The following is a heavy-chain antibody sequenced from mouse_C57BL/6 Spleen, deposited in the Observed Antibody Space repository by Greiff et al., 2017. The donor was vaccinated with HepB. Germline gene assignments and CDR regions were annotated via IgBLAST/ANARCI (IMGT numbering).Heavy chain of an antibody. CDR2: IDPSDSYT. CDR3: ARETYGTRYFDV. Sequence: VQLQQPGAELVMPGASVKLSCKASGYTFTSYWMHWVKQRPGQGLEWIGEIDPSDSYTNYNQKFKSKSTLTVDKSSSTAYMQLSSLTSEDSAVYYCARETYGTRYFDVWGTGTTVTVSS. D-gene: IGHD4-1*01. CDR1: GYTFTSYW. J-gene: IGHJ1*03. V-gene: IGHV1-69*01.